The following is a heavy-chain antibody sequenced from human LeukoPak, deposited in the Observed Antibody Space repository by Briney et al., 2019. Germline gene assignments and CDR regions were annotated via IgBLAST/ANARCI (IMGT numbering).Heavy chain of an antibody. V-gene: IGHV1-18*01. CDR1: GYTFASYG. CDR3: ARLNYYDSSGYYWGVFPPPYFDY. D-gene: IGHD3-22*01. Sequence: ASVKVSCKTSGYTFASYGISWVRQAPGQGLEWMGWISGYNGNTKYAQKFQGRVTMTTDTSTSTAYMELRSLRYDDTAVYYCARLNYYDSSGYYWGVFPPPYFDYWGQGTLVTVSS. J-gene: IGHJ4*02. CDR2: ISGYNGNT.